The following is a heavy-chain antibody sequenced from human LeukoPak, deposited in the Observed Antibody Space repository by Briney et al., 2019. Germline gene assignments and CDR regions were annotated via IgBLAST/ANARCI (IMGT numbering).Heavy chain of an antibody. CDR3: AGFGGYSF. J-gene: IGHJ4*02. V-gene: IGHV3-66*01. D-gene: IGHD4-23*01. CDR2: ISGTGTT. Sequence: GGSLRLSCAASGFAVTGNHMTWVRQAPGKGLEWVSVISGTGTTYYADSVKGRLAISRDNSKNAVYLQMNSLTTEDTGVYYCAGFGGYSFWGQGTLVTVSS. CDR1: GFAVTGNH.